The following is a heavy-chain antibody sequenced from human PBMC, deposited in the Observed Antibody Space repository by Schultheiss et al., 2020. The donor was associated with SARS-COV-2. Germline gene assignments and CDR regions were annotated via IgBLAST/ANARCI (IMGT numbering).Heavy chain of an antibody. Sequence: SETLSLTCTVSGGSISSSSYYWGWIRQPPGKGLEWIGSIYYSGSTNYNPSLKSRVTISVDTSKNQFSLKLSSVTAADTAVYYCARVSPVTGTKGSAFDIWGQGTMVTVSS. J-gene: IGHJ3*02. V-gene: IGHV4-39*07. D-gene: IGHD6-19*01. CDR3: ARVSPVTGTKGSAFDI. CDR2: IYYSGST. CDR1: GGSISSSSYY.